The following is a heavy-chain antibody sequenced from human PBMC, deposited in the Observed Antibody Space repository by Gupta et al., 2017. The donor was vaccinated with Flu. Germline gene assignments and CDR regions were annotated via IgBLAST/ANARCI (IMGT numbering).Heavy chain of an antibody. CDR3: SREPEEQWLKRYFDY. CDR2: IKRDGSEK. J-gene: IGHJ4*02. D-gene: IGHD6-19*01. Sequence: EVQLVESGGGLVQPGGSLRLSCAAPGFTFRSYWLSWVRQAPGKGLEWVANIKRDGSEKYYVDSVKGRFTISRDNAKNSLYLQMNSLRAEDTAVYYCSREPEEQWLKRYFDYWGQGTLVTVSS. CDR1: GFTFRSYW. V-gene: IGHV3-7*01.